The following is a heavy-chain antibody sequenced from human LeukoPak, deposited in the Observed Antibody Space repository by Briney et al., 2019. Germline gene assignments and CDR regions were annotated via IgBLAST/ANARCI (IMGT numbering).Heavy chain of an antibody. CDR2: INPNSGGT. D-gene: IGHD5-12*01. V-gene: IGHV1-2*06. Sequence: GASVKVSCKPSGYTFTVYYMHRVRHAPGQGLEWMGRINPNSGGTNYAQKFQGRVTMTRDTSISTAYMELSRLRSDDTAVYYCARDKEYSGYDQHFDYWGQGTLVTVSS. J-gene: IGHJ4*02. CDR1: GYTFTVYY. CDR3: ARDKEYSGYDQHFDY.